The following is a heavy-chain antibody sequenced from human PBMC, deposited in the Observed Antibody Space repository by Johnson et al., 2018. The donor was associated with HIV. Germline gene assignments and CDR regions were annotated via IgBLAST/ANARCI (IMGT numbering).Heavy chain of an antibody. Sequence: VQLVESGGGVVQPGRSLRLSCAASGFTFSSYGMHWVRQAPGKGLEWVAVIWYDGSKKYYAESMEGRFTISRDNSKSTLYLQMNSLRVEDTAVYYCAKMSRGRQDAFDIWGQGAMVSVSA. J-gene: IGHJ3*02. CDR2: IWYDGSKK. CDR3: AKMSRGRQDAFDI. V-gene: IGHV3-33*06. CDR1: GFTFSSYG. D-gene: IGHD3-16*01.